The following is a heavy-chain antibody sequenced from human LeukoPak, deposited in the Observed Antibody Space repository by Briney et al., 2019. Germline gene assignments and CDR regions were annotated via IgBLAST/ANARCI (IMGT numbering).Heavy chain of an antibody. J-gene: IGHJ4*02. D-gene: IGHD2/OR15-2a*01. V-gene: IGHV3-7*01. CDR2: INLDGSEK. Sequence: GGSLRLSCSASGFTFSSYWMSWVRQAPGKGLEWVANINLDGSEKYYVDSVKGRFTISRDNAKKSLYLQMNSLRAEDTAVYYCARDARVVLDYWGQGTLVTVSS. CDR3: ARDARVVLDY. CDR1: GFTFSSYW.